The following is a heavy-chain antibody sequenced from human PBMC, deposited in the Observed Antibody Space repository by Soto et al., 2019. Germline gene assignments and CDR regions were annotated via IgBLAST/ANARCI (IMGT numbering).Heavy chain of an antibody. D-gene: IGHD1-7*01. CDR3: ARDPVTGTTAYYSGVDV. Sequence: GGSLRLSCAASGFTFSSYSMNWVRQAPGKGLEWVSSISSSSSYIYYADSVKGRFTISRDNAKNSLYLQMNSLRAEDTAVYYCARDPVTGTTAYYSGVDVWGHGTTDTVSS. V-gene: IGHV3-21*01. CDR1: GFTFSSYS. CDR2: ISSSSSYI. J-gene: IGHJ6*02.